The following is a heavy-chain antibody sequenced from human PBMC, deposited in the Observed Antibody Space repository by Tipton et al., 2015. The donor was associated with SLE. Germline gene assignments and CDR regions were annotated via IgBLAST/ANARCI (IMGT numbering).Heavy chain of an antibody. CDR2: VVPIFGKA. V-gene: IGHV1-69*01. CDR3: ARGGFGGYDYFDY. D-gene: IGHD5-12*01. CDR1: GVTFSNYG. J-gene: IGHJ4*02. Sequence: QSGAEVKKPGSSVKVSCKASGVTFSNYGISWVRQAPGQGLEWMGGVVPIFGKAKYAQEFQGRDSITADESTNTVYMEVTSLTSEDTAVYYCARGGFGGYDYFDYWGQGTLVTVSS.